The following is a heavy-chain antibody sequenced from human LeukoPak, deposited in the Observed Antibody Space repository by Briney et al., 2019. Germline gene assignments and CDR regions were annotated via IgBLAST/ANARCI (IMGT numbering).Heavy chain of an antibody. J-gene: IGHJ5*02. CDR3: ARDQSTHNWFDP. CDR1: GGSISSSSYY. Sequence: SETLSLTCTVSGGSISSSSYYWGWIRQPPGKGLEWIGSIYYSGSTYYNPSLKSRVTISVDTSKNQFSLKLSSVTAADTAVYYCARDQSTHNWFDPWGQGTLVTVSS. CDR2: IYYSGST. V-gene: IGHV4-39*07.